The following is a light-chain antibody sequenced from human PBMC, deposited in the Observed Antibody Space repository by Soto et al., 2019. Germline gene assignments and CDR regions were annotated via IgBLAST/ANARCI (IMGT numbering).Light chain of an antibody. Sequence: QSVLTQPPSVSGAPGQRVTISCTGCSSNIGTGYDVHWYQQLPGTAPKPLIYGNSNRPSGVPDRFSGSKSGTSASLAITGLQAEDEADYYCQSYDSSLSAHVVFGGGTKLTVL. CDR1: SSNIGTGYD. CDR2: GNS. J-gene: IGLJ2*01. CDR3: QSYDSSLSAHVV. V-gene: IGLV1-40*01.